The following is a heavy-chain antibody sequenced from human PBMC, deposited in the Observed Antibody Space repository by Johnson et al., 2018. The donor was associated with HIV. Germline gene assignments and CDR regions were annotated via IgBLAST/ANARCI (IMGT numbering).Heavy chain of an antibody. CDR3: ARELRGAQNDAFDI. CDR1: GFTFSSHG. J-gene: IGHJ3*02. CDR2: ISYDGSNK. D-gene: IGHD1-26*01. V-gene: IGHV3-30*19. Sequence: VQVVESGGGGVQPGRSLRLSCVVSGFTFSSHGMHWVRQAPGRGLEWVAVISYDGSNKYYADSVKGRFTVSRDYSKSTLYLQMISQRAEDTAVYFCARELRGAQNDAFDIWGQGTMVTVSS.